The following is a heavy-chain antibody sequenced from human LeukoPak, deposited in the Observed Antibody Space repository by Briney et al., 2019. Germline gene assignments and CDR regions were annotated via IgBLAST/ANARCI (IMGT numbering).Heavy chain of an antibody. CDR2: INHSGSA. V-gene: IGHV4-38-2*02. D-gene: IGHD3-10*01. CDR3: SSRSFYHPSN. Sequence: PSETLSLTCTVSGYSISSGSYWGWMRQPPGKGLEWIGSINHSGSAHYSPSLKSRVTISVDTSKNQFSLRLSSVTAADTAVYYCSSRSFYHPSNWGQGTLVTVSS. J-gene: IGHJ4*02. CDR1: GYSISSGSY.